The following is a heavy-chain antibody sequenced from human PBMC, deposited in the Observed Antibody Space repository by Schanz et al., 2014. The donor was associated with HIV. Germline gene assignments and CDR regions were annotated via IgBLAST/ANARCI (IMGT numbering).Heavy chain of an antibody. CDR2: SSTSNTDT. Sequence: QVQLVQSGAEVKKPGASVRVSCKASGYTFSSYSLSWVRQAPGQGLEWMGWSSTSNTDTKTAHWLQGRLTMTTETSANTAYLELRSLKSDDTAVYYCARGEDWPGGASDHWGQGTLVIVS. CDR3: ARGEDWPGGASDH. D-gene: IGHD1-26*01. CDR1: GYTFSSYS. J-gene: IGHJ5*02. V-gene: IGHV1-18*01.